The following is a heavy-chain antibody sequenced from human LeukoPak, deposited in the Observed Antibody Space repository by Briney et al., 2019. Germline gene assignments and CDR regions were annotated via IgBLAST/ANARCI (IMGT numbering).Heavy chain of an antibody. J-gene: IGHJ4*02. V-gene: IGHV3-33*06. CDR1: QFRFPFSHYG. CDR2: IWSDGTTQ. CDR3: AKDAQRGFDYSNSLEY. D-gene: IGHD4-11*01. Sequence: GKSLTLSCVASQFRFPFSHYGMHWVRQAPGRGLEWVAVIWSDGTTQYYADSVRGRFTISRDNSQNTVYLQMNSLRVEDTAVYFCAKDAQRGFDYSNSLEYWGQGTLVTVSS.